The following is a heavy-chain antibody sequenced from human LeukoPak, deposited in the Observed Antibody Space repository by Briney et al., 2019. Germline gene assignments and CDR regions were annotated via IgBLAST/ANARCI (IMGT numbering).Heavy chain of an antibody. V-gene: IGHV3-21*01. CDR3: ARDRITMIVENAFDI. Sequence: PGGSLRLSCAASGFTFSSYSMNWVRQAPGKGLEWVSSISSTGSYIYYADSVKGRFTIFRDNAKKSLFLQINSLRAEDTAVYFCARDRITMIVENAFDIWGQGTMVIVSS. D-gene: IGHD3-22*01. J-gene: IGHJ3*02. CDR2: ISSTGSYI. CDR1: GFTFSSYS.